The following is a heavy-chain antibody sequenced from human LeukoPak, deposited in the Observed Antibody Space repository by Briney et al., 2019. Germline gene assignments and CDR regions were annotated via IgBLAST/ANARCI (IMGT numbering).Heavy chain of an antibody. Sequence: SVKVSCKASGGTFSSYTISWVRQAPGQGLEWMGRIIPILGIANYAQKFQGRVTITADKSTSTAYMELSSLRSEDTAVYYCASFYYASSGYLDYWGQGTLVTVSS. CDR3: ASFYYASSGYLDY. V-gene: IGHV1-69*02. D-gene: IGHD3-22*01. J-gene: IGHJ4*02. CDR2: IIPILGIA. CDR1: GGTFSSYT.